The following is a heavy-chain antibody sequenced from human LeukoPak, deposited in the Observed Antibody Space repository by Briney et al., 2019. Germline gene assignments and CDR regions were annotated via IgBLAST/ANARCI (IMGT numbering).Heavy chain of an antibody. Sequence: ASVKVSCKTSGYTFTGYDIDWVRQAAGQGFEWMGWMHPNSGDTGYAHNLQGRITITRDSSTATVFMELSSLRSEDTAMYYCARGRLNGNVDFWGQGTLVTVSS. V-gene: IGHV1-8*01. CDR3: ARGRLNGNVDF. J-gene: IGHJ4*02. CDR1: GYTFTGYD. D-gene: IGHD1-20*01. CDR2: MHPNSGDT.